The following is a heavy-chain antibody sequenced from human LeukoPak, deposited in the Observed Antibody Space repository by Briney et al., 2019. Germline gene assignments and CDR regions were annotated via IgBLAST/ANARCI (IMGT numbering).Heavy chain of an antibody. D-gene: IGHD2-21*02. J-gene: IGHJ4*02. CDR3: ARGEGQAVSAFDY. Sequence: SETLSLTCTVSGGSISSYYWNWIRQPPGKGLEWLGYIHYSGSTKYNPSLESRVTISLDTAKNQFSLRLSSLTAADTAVYYCARGEGQAVSAFDYWGQGMLITVSS. CDR1: GGSISSYY. V-gene: IGHV4-59*01. CDR2: IHYSGST.